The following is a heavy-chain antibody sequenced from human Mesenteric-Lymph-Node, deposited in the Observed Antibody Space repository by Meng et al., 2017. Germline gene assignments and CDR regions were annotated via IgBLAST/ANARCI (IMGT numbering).Heavy chain of an antibody. CDR1: GFTFSSYS. V-gene: IGHV3-23*01. D-gene: IGHD4-11*01. Sequence: GESLKISCAASGFTFSSYSMNWVRQAPGKGLEWVSIISDSGSDTYYADSVKGRFTVSRDNSKNTLYLQMSTLSAEDVAVYYCAKHMRTTHGAITDWGQGMLVTVSS. CDR3: AKHMRTTHGAITD. J-gene: IGHJ4*02. CDR2: ISDSGSDT.